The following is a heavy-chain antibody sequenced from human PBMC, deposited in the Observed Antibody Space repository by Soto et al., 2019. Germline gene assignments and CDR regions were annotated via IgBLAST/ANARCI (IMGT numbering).Heavy chain of an antibody. V-gene: IGHV4-31*03. D-gene: IGHD6-13*01. CDR1: GGSISSGGYY. CDR2: IYYSGST. J-gene: IGHJ5*02. Sequence: TLSLTCTVSGGSISSGGYYWSWIRQHPGKGLEWIGYIYYSGSTYYNPSLKSRVTISVDTSKNQFSLKLSYVTAADTAVYYCARQYSSSWFWPNWFDPWGQGTLVTVSS. CDR3: ARQYSSSWFWPNWFDP.